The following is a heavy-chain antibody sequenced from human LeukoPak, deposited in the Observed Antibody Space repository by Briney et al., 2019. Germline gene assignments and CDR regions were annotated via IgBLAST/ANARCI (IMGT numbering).Heavy chain of an antibody. D-gene: IGHD6-13*01. CDR2: IDHTGKS. CDR1: VGTFSGHY. CDR3: ARHRAAALLSGGYDP. J-gene: IGHJ5*02. Sequence: SETLSLTCAVYVGTFSGHYWSWIRQAPGKGLEWSGEIDHTGKSNYKSDLKSRVTMAVDTSKNQFSLSLESVPAADTAVYYCARHRAAALLSGGYDPWGQGTLVTVSS. V-gene: IGHV4-34*10.